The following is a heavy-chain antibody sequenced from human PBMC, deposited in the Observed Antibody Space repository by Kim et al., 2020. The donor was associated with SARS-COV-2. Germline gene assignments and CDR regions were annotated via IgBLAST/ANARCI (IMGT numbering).Heavy chain of an antibody. D-gene: IGHD6-13*01. CDR1: GGSISSYY. Sequence: SETLSLTCTVSGGSISSYYWSWIRQPPGKGLEWIGYINYSGSTNYNPSLKSRVTISVDTSKNQFSLKLSSVTAADTAVYYCARDINSSSHLDYWGQGTLGTVSS. V-gene: IGHV4-59*01. J-gene: IGHJ4*02. CDR3: ARDINSSSHLDY. CDR2: INYSGST.